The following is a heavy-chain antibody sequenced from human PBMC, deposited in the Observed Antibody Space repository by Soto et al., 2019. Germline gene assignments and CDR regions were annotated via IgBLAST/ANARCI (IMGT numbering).Heavy chain of an antibody. D-gene: IGHD1-26*01. V-gene: IGHV4-61*01. CDR1: DASVWSDSYF. J-gene: IGHJ4*02. CDR2: ISHTGDT. Sequence: SETLSLTCTVSDASVWSDSYFWTWIRQPPGKGLEWIAYISHTGDTNYNPSLKSRVTISIDASRNQFSLTVTSVTAADTAVYFCARIVVGVTVDLWGQGPLVTVYS. CDR3: ARIVVGVTVDL.